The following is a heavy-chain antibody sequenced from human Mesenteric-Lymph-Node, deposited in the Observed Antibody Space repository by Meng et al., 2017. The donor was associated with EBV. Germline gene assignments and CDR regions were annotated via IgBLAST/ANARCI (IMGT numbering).Heavy chain of an antibody. CDR1: GDSVSSSSAA. Sequence: VQLQQSGTGLVKPSHTLPLTCVISGDSVSSSSAAWTWIRQSPSRGLEWLGRTYYRSKWYNDYAVFVKSRITINPDTSKNQFSLQLNSVTPEDTAVYYCARGATSVFDLWGRGTLVTVYS. J-gene: IGHJ2*01. CDR2: TYYRSKWYN. V-gene: IGHV6-1*01. CDR3: ARGATSVFDL.